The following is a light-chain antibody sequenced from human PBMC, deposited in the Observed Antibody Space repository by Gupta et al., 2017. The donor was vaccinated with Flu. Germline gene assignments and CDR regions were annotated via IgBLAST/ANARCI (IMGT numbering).Light chain of an antibody. CDR2: EVT. V-gene: IGLV2-14*01. Sequence: SALTQPASVSGSPGQSITISCTGTSNDVGGYSYVSWYQQRPGKAPKLIIYEVTKRPSGVSNRFSGSKSGNTASLTISGLQAEDEADYYCSSYTSNTTPVFGGGTELTVL. CDR1: SNDVGGYSY. CDR3: SSYTSNTTPV. J-gene: IGLJ3*02.